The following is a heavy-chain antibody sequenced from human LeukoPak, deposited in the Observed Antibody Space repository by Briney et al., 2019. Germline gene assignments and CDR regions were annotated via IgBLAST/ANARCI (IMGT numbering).Heavy chain of an antibody. Sequence: PGGSLRLSCAASGFTFSTYSMSWVRQAPGKGLERVSYISNISSIIYYADSVKGRFTISRDNAKSSLYLQMNSLRAEDTAVYYCARSRPGTEAGQPNFDYWGQGTLVTV. CDR3: ARSRPGTEAGQPNFDY. V-gene: IGHV3-48*01. D-gene: IGHD6-13*01. CDR2: ISNISSII. J-gene: IGHJ4*02. CDR1: GFTFSTYS.